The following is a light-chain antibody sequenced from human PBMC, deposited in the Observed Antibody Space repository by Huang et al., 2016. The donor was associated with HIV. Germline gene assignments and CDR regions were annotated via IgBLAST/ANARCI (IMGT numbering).Light chain of an antibody. CDR2: AAF. CDR1: HDIRTD. V-gene: IGKV1-6*01. Sequence: AIQMTQSPSSLSASVGDRVTITCRASHDIRTDLGWYQQRPGRAPKLLIYAAFTLQSGVPSRFSGGGSGTDFTLTISDLQPEDFATYYCLQEYNYPHTFGQGTKLEL. CDR3: LQEYNYPHT. J-gene: IGKJ2*01.